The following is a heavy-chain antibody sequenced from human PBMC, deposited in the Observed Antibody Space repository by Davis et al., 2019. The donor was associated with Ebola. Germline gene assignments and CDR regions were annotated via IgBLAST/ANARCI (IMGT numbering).Heavy chain of an antibody. J-gene: IGHJ4*02. D-gene: IGHD4-17*01. Sequence: PGGSLRLSCAASGFSFRIYWMSWVRQAPGKGLEWVANIKQDGGEIHYVDSVKGRFTISRDNTKNSLYLQMNSLRDEDTALYYCSRGGAVKFDYWGQGTLVTVSS. CDR3: SRGGAVKFDY. V-gene: IGHV3-7*01. CDR1: GFSFRIYW. CDR2: IKQDGGEI.